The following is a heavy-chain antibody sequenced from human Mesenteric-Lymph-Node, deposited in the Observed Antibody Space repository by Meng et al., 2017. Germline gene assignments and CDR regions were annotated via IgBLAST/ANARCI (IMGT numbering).Heavy chain of an antibody. Sequence: GGSLRLSCAASGFTFSSYAMSWVRQAPGKGLEWVSSISSSSSYIYYADSVKVRFTISRDNAKNSLYLQMNSLRAEDKAVYYCARARAVAGNFDYWGQGTQVTVSS. CDR1: GFTFSSYA. J-gene: IGHJ4*02. CDR3: ARARAVAGNFDY. CDR2: ISSSSSYI. V-gene: IGHV3-21*01. D-gene: IGHD6-19*01.